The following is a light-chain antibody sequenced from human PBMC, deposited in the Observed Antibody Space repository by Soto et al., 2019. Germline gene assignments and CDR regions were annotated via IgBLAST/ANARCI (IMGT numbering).Light chain of an antibody. V-gene: IGKV1-5*01. CDR2: DAS. CDR1: QSISSW. J-gene: IGKJ2*01. Sequence: DIQMTQSPSTLSASVGDRVTITCRASQSISSWLAWYQQKPGKDPKLLIYDASSLESGVPSRFSGSGSGTEFTLTISSLQPDDFATYYCQQYNSYLYTFGQGPKLEIK. CDR3: QQYNSYLYT.